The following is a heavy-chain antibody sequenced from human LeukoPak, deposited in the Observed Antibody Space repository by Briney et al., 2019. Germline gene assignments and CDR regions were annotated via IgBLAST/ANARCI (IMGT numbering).Heavy chain of an antibody. Sequence: GASVKVSCKASGYTFTDYYMHWVQQAPGKGLEWMGRVDPEDGETIYAEKFQGRVTITADTSTDTAYMELSSLRSEDTAVYYCANLIGSGYDFDYWGQGTLVTVSS. V-gene: IGHV1-69-2*01. J-gene: IGHJ4*02. CDR1: GYTFTDYY. CDR2: VDPEDGET. D-gene: IGHD5-12*01. CDR3: ANLIGSGYDFDY.